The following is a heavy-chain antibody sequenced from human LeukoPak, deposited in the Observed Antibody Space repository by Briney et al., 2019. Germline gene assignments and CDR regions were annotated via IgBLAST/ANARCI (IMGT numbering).Heavy chain of an antibody. D-gene: IGHD4-17*01. J-gene: IGHJ6*04. Sequence: AGGSLRLSCAASGFTFSSYEMNWVRQAPGKGLEWVSYISSSGSTIYYADSVKGRFTISRDNAKNSLYLQMNSLRAEDTAVYYCARRHGATVTPLRYYYGMDVWGKGTTVTVSS. CDR2: ISSSGSTI. CDR1: GFTFSSYE. CDR3: ARRHGATVTPLRYYYGMDV. V-gene: IGHV3-48*03.